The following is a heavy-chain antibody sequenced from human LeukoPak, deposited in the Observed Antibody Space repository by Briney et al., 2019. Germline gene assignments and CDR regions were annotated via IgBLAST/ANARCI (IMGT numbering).Heavy chain of an antibody. CDR1: GFTFNNYE. J-gene: IGHJ6*04. V-gene: IGHV3-48*03. CDR2: ISSSGSTI. Sequence: GGSLRLSCAASGFTFNNYEMNWVRQAPGKGLEWVSYISSSGSTIYYADSVKGRFTISRDNAKNSLYLQMNSLRAEDTAVYYCAELGITMIGGVWGKGTTVTISS. D-gene: IGHD3-10*02. CDR3: AELGITMIGGV.